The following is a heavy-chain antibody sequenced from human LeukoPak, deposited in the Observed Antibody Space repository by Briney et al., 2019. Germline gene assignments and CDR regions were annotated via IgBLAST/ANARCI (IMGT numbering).Heavy chain of an antibody. CDR2: TSWNSGSI. CDR3: ARALIVVVPAAISPPGAFDI. V-gene: IGHV3-9*01. Sequence: DPGGSLRLSCAASGFTFDDYATHWVRQAPGKGLEWVSGTSWNSGSIGYADSVKGRFTISRDNAKNSLYLQMNSLRAEDTAVYYCARALIVVVPAAISPPGAFDIWGQGTMVTVSS. CDR1: GFTFDDYA. J-gene: IGHJ3*02. D-gene: IGHD2-2*01.